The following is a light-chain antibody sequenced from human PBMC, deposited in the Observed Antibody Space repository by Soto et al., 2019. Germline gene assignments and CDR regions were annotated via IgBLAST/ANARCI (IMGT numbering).Light chain of an antibody. V-gene: IGLV2-8*01. CDR2: EVT. CDR3: SSYAGNNDYV. Sequence: QSALTQPASACGSPGQSVTFSCTGTSSDIGDYNYVSWYQQHPGKAPKLMIYEVTKRPSGVPDRFSGSKSGNTASLNVSGLQADDEADYYCSSYAGNNDYVFGTGTKVTV. CDR1: SSDIGDYNY. J-gene: IGLJ1*01.